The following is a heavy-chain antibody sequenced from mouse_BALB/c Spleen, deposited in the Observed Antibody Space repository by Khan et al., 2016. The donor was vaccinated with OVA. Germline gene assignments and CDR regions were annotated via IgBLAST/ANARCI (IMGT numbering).Heavy chain of an antibody. CDR2: ISYDGTS. V-gene: IGHV3-6*02. D-gene: IGHD3-1*01. CDR1: GYSITSGYF. Sequence: VQLKESGPGLVKPSQSLSLTCSVTGYSITSGYFWNWIRPLPGNQLEWMGFISYDGTSNYNPSLKNRISITRDTSKNQFFLKLNPLTPEDTASYYCARGGSSGPAWFAYWGQGTLVTVSA. J-gene: IGHJ3*01. CDR3: ARGGSSGPAWFAY.